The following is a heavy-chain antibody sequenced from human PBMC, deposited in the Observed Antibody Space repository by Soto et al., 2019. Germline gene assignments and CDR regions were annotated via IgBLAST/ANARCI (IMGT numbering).Heavy chain of an antibody. V-gene: IGHV1-18*01. Sequence: QVQLVQSGDEVRKPGSSVKVSCKASGYIFVNYGIAWVRQAPGQGLEWMGWISPYSGNTHYASKVQGRLTMTTDTXXXTAYMDXXXLTSDXTAVYYCAMVDNYVTPTPQDVWGQGTTVTVSS. CDR1: GYIFVNYG. CDR3: AMVDNYVTPTPQDV. CDR2: ISPYSGNT. J-gene: IGHJ6*02. D-gene: IGHD3-16*01.